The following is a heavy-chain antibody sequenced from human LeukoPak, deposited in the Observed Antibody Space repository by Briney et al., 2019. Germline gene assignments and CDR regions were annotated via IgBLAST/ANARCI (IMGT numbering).Heavy chain of an antibody. D-gene: IGHD5-18*01. CDR3: ARDLGGYSYGSHFDY. CDR1: GFTVSSNY. CDR2: TISGDTT. V-gene: IGHV3-53*01. J-gene: IGHJ4*02. Sequence: GGSLRLSCAASGFTVSSNYMSWVRQAPGKGLEWVSSVTISGDTTYYADSVKGRFTISRDNAKNSLYLQMNSLRAEDTAVYYCARDLGGYSYGSHFDYWGQGTLVTVSS.